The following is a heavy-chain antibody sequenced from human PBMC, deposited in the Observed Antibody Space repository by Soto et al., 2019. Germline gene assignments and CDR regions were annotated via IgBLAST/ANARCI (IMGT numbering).Heavy chain of an antibody. CDR2: INPETGGT. D-gene: IGHD2-2*01. J-gene: IGHJ6*02. CDR3: ARERYQVISDGMDV. CDR1: GYTFTGYY. Sequence: ASVKVSCKASGYTFTGYYVHWVREAPGQGLEWMGWINPETGGTSYAQKFQGRVTLPRDTSINTAYLELSRLRFDDAAVYFCARERYQVISDGMDVWGQGTTVTVSS. V-gene: IGHV1-2*02.